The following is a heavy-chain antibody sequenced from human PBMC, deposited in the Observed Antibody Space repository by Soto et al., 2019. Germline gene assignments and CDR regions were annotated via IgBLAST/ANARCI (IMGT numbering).Heavy chain of an antibody. D-gene: IGHD6-13*01. CDR3: ARRRAGSSWPHPHWFDP. CDR2: IYYSGST. CDR1: GGSISSYY. J-gene: IGHJ5*02. V-gene: IGHV4-59*08. Sequence: SETLSLTCTVSGGSISSYYWSCIRQPPGKGLEWIGYIYYSGSTNYNPSLKSRVTISVDTSKNQFSLKLSSVTAADTAVYYCARRRAGSSWPHPHWFDPWGQGTLVTVSS.